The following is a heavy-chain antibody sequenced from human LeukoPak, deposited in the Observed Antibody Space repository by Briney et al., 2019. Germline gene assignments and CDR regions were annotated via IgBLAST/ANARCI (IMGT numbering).Heavy chain of an antibody. CDR1: GYTFTSYY. CDR2: INPSGGST. CDR3: ARDRAKQLDVYYYGMDV. J-gene: IGHJ6*02. D-gene: IGHD6-6*01. V-gene: IGHV1-46*01. Sequence: ASVKVSCKASGYTFTSYYMHWVRQAPGQGLEWMGIINPSGGSTSYAQKFQGRVTMTWDTSTSTVYMELSSLRSEDTAVYYCARDRAKQLDVYYYGMDVWGQGTTVTVSS.